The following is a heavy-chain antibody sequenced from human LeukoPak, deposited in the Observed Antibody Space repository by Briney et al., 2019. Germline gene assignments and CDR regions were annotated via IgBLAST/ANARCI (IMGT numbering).Heavy chain of an antibody. CDR2: ISGSGGST. Sequence: PGGSLRLSCAASGFTLSSYGMSWVRQAPGKGLEWVSAISGSGGSTYYADSVKGRFTISRDNSKNTLYLQMNSLRAEDTAVYYCAKDHQPDGYDALPAGYWGQGTLVTVSS. D-gene: IGHD5-12*01. J-gene: IGHJ4*02. CDR3: AKDHQPDGYDALPAGY. V-gene: IGHV3-23*01. CDR1: GFTLSSYG.